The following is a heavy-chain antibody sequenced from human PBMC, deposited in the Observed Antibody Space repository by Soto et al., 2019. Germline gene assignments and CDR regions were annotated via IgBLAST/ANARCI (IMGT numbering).Heavy chain of an antibody. J-gene: IGHJ4*02. Sequence: QEQLVESGGGVGQPGTSLRLSCAVPGGIFHGYGMHWVRQAPGKGLEWVAIIRFDGSNEEYADSVKGRFTISRNNSKNDLYMKMNTLGAGDTAVDYCARDGIGGTVFRGYLDYWGRGTVVTVSS. CDR1: GGIFHGYG. CDR3: ARDGIGGTVFRGYLDY. CDR2: IRFDGSNE. D-gene: IGHD1-7*01. V-gene: IGHV3-33*01.